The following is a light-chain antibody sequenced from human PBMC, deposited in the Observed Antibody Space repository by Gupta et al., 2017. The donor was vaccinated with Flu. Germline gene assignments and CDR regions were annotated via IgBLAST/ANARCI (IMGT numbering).Light chain of an antibody. V-gene: IGKV3-20*01. J-gene: IGKJ1*01. Sequence: EIVLTQSPGTLSLSPGERATLSCRASQRVSNNYLAWYQQKPGQAPRLLIFGASTRATGIPHRFSGSGSGTDFTLSISRLEPEDFAVYFCQQDVRSPWTFGQGTKVEVK. CDR1: QRVSNNY. CDR2: GAS. CDR3: QQDVRSPWT.